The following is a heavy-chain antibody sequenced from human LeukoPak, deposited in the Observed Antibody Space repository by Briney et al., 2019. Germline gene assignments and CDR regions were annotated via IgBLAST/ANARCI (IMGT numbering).Heavy chain of an antibody. CDR2: ISSSSTYI. CDR3: ARDQVDRDSSSWYWFDP. CDR1: GFAFSSYS. V-gene: IGHV3-21*01. Sequence: GGSLRLSCAASGFAFSSYSMNWVRQAPGKGLEWVSSISSSSTYIFYVDSVKGRFTISRDNAKNSLYLQMNSLRADDTAVYYCARDQVDRDSSSWYWFDPWGQGTLVTVSS. J-gene: IGHJ5*02. D-gene: IGHD6-13*01.